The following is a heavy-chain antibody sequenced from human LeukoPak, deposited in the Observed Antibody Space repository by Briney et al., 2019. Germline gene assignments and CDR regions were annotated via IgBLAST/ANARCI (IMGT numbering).Heavy chain of an antibody. CDR2: ISYDGSNK. D-gene: IGHD4-11*01. Sequence: GGSLRLSCAASGFTFSSYAMHWVRQAPGKGLEWVAVISYDGSNKYYADSVKGRFTISRDNSKNTLYLQMNSLRAEDTAVYYCARDRGVYSNYEDYYYYYMDVWGKGTTVTVSS. CDR3: ARDRGVYSNYEDYYYYYMDV. V-gene: IGHV3-30-3*01. J-gene: IGHJ6*03. CDR1: GFTFSSYA.